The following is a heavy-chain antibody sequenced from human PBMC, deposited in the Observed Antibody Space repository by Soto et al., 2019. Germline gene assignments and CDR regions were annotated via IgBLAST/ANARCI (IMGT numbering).Heavy chain of an antibody. Sequence: GASVKVSCKASGYTFTGYYMHWVRQAPGQGLEWMGWINPNSGGTNYAQKFQGWVTMTRDTSISTAYMELSRLRSDDTAVYYCAREGPYCSGGSCYSSFDYWGQGTLVTVSS. D-gene: IGHD2-15*01. J-gene: IGHJ4*02. CDR2: INPNSGGT. V-gene: IGHV1-2*04. CDR1: GYTFTGYY. CDR3: AREGPYCSGGSCYSSFDY.